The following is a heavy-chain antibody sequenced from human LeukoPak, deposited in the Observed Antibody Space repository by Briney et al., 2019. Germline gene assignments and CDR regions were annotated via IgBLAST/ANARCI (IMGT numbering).Heavy chain of an antibody. CDR1: GGSFSGYY. V-gene: IGHV4-34*01. J-gene: IGHJ6*02. CDR3: ARGTVRGSGSYYNYYYYGMDV. D-gene: IGHD3-10*01. CDR2: INHSGST. Sequence: SETLSLTCAVYGGSFSGYYWSWIRQPPGKGLEWIGEINHSGSTNYNPSLKSRVTISVDTSKNQFSLKLSSVTAADTAVYYCARGTVRGSGSYYNYYYYGMDVWGQGTTVTVSS.